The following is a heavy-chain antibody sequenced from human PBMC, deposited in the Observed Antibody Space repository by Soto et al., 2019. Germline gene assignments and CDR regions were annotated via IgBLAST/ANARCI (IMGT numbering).Heavy chain of an antibody. V-gene: IGHV1-69*12. CDR1: GGTFSSYA. D-gene: IGHD3-3*01. CDR2: IIPIFGTA. J-gene: IGHJ6*02. CDR3: ARGGLRFLESHGMDV. Sequence: QVQLVQSGAEVKKPGSSVKVSCKASGGTFSSYAISWVRQAPGQGLEWMGGIIPIFGTANYAQKFRGRVTITADESTSSACLELSSLRSEDTAVYYCARGGLRFLESHGMDVWGQGTTVTVSS.